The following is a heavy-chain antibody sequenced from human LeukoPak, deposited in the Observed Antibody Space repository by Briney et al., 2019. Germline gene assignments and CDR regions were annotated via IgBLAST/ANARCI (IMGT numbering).Heavy chain of an antibody. Sequence: ASVKVSCKASGYTFTGYYMHWVRQAPGQGLEWMGWINPNSGGTNYAQKFQGRVTMTRDTSISTAYMELSRLRSDDTAMYYCASPGGGVAGNFDYWGQGTRVTVSS. V-gene: IGHV1-2*02. CDR2: INPNSGGT. CDR3: ASPGGGVAGNFDY. D-gene: IGHD6-19*01. CDR1: GYTFTGYY. J-gene: IGHJ4*02.